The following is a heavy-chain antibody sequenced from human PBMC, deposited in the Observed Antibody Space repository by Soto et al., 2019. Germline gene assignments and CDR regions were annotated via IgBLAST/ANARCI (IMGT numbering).Heavy chain of an antibody. Sequence: PGGSLRLSCAGSGFTFSTFSMNWVRQAPGKGLEWVSSIYGNAGATFYADSVKGRFTISRDNANNTMYLQMNSLRAEDTAVYYSARARQGYSDYWGQGTLVTVPQ. CDR1: GFTFSTFS. CDR2: IYGNAGAT. J-gene: IGHJ4*02. D-gene: IGHD6-25*01. CDR3: ARARQGYSDY. V-gene: IGHV3-74*01.